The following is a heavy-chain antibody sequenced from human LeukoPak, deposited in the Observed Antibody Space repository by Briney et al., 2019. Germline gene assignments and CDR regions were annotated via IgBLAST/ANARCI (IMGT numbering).Heavy chain of an antibody. V-gene: IGHV3-43*02. CDR3: AKGVRSGTYYNCFDS. J-gene: IGHJ5*01. Sequence: GGSLRLSCVASGFNVDDYALHWVRQAPGKGLEWISLISGDGKTTHYANSVKGRFTISRDNSENSLYLRMSSLRSEDAALYYCAKGVRSGTYYNCFDSWGQGTLVTVSS. CDR2: ISGDGKTT. D-gene: IGHD1-26*01. CDR1: GFNVDDYA.